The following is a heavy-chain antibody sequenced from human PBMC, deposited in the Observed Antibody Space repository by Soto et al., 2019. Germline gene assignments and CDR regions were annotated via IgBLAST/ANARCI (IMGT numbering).Heavy chain of an antibody. CDR3: AKDPATIAVAGTFDY. D-gene: IGHD6-19*01. Sequence: EVQLLESGGGLVQPGGSLRLSCAASGFTFSTYGMSWVRQAPGKGLEWVSIISGSGGSTYYADTVKGRFTISRDNSKNTLYLQMNSLRAEHTAVYYCAKDPATIAVAGTFDYWGQGTLVIVSS. J-gene: IGHJ4*02. V-gene: IGHV3-23*01. CDR1: GFTFSTYG. CDR2: ISGSGGST.